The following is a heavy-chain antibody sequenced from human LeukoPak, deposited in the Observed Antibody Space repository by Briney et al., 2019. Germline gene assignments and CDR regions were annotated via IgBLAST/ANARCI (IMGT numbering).Heavy chain of an antibody. V-gene: IGHV3-23*01. CDR2: ISAGGGST. CDR3: AKEISSQRITIFGVVDY. D-gene: IGHD3-3*01. Sequence: GGSLRLSCAASGFTSSNYWMSWVRQAPGKGLEWVSAISAGGGSTYYADSVKGRFTISRDNSKNTLYLQMNSLRAEDTAVYYCAKEISSQRITIFGVVDYWGQGTLVTVSS. J-gene: IGHJ4*02. CDR1: GFTSSNYW.